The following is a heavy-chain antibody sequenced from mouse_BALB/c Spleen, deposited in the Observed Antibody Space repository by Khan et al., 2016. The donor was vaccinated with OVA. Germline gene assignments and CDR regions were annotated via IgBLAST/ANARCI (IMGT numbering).Heavy chain of an antibody. V-gene: IGHV1-77*01. D-gene: IGHD1-2*01. Sequence: QVQLQQSGAELARPGASVKLSCKAAGYTFTDYYINWVKLRTGQGLEWIGEISPGSGDTYYNERFKGKATLTADKSSSTAYMQLSSLTSEASAGYSCARRNYFGYTFAYWGQGTLVTVSA. J-gene: IGHJ3*01. CDR2: ISPGSGDT. CDR3: ARRNYFGYTFAY. CDR1: GYTFTDYY.